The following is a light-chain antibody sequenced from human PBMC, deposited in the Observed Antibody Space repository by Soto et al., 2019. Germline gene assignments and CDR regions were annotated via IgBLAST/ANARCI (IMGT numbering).Light chain of an antibody. Sequence: VMTQSPSTLSASLGEATTLSCRASQSVSSNLAWYQLKRGEPPRLLIYGASTMATGIPSRFSGRGSGTEFTPTISSPQSADFVVYYCQQYNNSHPWTFGQGTKVDI. V-gene: IGKV3-15*01. CDR1: QSVSSN. CDR3: QQYNNSHPWT. J-gene: IGKJ1*01. CDR2: GAS.